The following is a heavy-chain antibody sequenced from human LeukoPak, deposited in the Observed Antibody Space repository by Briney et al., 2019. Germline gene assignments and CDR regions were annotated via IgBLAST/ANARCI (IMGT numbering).Heavy chain of an antibody. CDR2: INQDGSVK. D-gene: IGHD6-6*01. CDR1: GFTFSNYW. J-gene: IGHJ4*02. CDR3: ARIGYSSSSMDY. Sequence: GGSLRLSCAASGFTFSNYWMSWVRQAPGKGLEWVANINQDGSVKYYVDSVKGRFTISRDNAKNSLSLQMNTLRAEDTAVYYCARIGYSSSSMDYWGQGTLVTLYS. V-gene: IGHV3-7*01.